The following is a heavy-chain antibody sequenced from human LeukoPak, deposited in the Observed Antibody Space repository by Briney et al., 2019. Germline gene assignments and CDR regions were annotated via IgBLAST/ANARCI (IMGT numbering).Heavy chain of an antibody. V-gene: IGHV3-64*05. Sequence: GVPLRLSCSASGFTFSSYAMHWVRQAPGKGLEYVSAISSNGATTYYADSVKGRFTIYRDNSKNTLYFQMGSLRPEDTAVYYCVKIVMAGGYFDYWGQGTLVTVSS. D-gene: IGHD3-16*01. CDR1: GFTFSSYA. CDR2: ISSNGATT. J-gene: IGHJ4*02. CDR3: VKIVMAGGYFDY.